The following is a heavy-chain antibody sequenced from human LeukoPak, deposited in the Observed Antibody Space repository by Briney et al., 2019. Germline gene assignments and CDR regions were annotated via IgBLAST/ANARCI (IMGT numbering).Heavy chain of an antibody. CDR2: IYYSGST. D-gene: IGHD3-10*01. CDR3: ARGGYYGSGNDFRFDP. CDR1: GGSFSGYY. Sequence: PSETLSLTCALYGGSFSGYYWSWIRQPPGKGLEWIGYIYYSGSTNYKPSLKSRVTISVDTSKNQFSLKLNSVTAADTAVYYCARGGYYGSGNDFRFDPWGQGTLVTVSS. J-gene: IGHJ5*02. V-gene: IGHV4-59*01.